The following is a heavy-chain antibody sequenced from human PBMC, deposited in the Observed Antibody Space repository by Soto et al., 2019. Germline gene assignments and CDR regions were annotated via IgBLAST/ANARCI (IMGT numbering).Heavy chain of an antibody. D-gene: IGHD3-16*02. CDR3: ARARVLGGVIVGDYYYYYMGV. J-gene: IGHJ6*03. V-gene: IGHV4-34*01. CDR2: IYHSGST. CDR1: ECTFVDHC. Sequence: LPCAASECTFVDHCMSRIRQTQGKGLEWIGEIYHSGSTNYNASLKSRVTISVDRSKNQFSLKLSSVTAADTAVYYCARARVLGGVIVGDYYYYYMGVWGKGTTVTVSS.